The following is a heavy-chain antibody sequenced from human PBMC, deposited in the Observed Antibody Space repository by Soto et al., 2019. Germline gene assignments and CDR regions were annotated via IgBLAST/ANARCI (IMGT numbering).Heavy chain of an antibody. CDR1: GVSISSYH. D-gene: IGHD2-8*02. CDR3: ARDKITGLFDY. Sequence: SETLSLTCSVSGVSISSYHWSWIRQSPGKGLEWIGYMYYSGSTNYNPSLKSRVTISVDTSKNQFSLKLTSVTAADTAVYYCARDKITGLFDYWGQGTLVTVSS. V-gene: IGHV4-59*12. J-gene: IGHJ4*02. CDR2: MYYSGST.